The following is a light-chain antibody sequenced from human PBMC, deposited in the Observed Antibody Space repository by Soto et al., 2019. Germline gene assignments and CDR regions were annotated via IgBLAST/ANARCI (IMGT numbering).Light chain of an antibody. Sequence: DIVMTQSPDSLAVSLGERATINCKSSQSVLYSSNNKNYLAWYQRKPGQPPKLLIYWASTRESGVPDRFSGSGSGTHFTLTISSLQAEDVAVYYCQQYYSTPLTFGGGTKVEIK. CDR2: WAS. J-gene: IGKJ4*01. CDR3: QQYYSTPLT. V-gene: IGKV4-1*01. CDR1: QSVLYSSNNKNY.